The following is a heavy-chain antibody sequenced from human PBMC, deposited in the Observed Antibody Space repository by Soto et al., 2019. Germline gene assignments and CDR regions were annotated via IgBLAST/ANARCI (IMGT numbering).Heavy chain of an antibody. CDR2: ISGSGGST. Sequence: GGSLRLSCAASGFTFSSYAMSWVRQAPGKGLEWVSAISGSGGSTYYADSVKGRFTISRDNSKNTLYLQMNSLRAEDTAVYYCAKDRRLLVVAASIFDYWGQGTLVTVSS. V-gene: IGHV3-23*01. J-gene: IGHJ4*02. CDR3: AKDRRLLVVAASIFDY. CDR1: GFTFSSYA. D-gene: IGHD2-15*01.